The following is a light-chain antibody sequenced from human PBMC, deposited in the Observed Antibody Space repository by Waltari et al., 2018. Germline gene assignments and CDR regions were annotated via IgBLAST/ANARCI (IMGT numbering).Light chain of an antibody. CDR2: GTF. CDR1: ESISRTY. CDR3: QQYGTLPIT. V-gene: IGKV3-20*01. Sequence: GERATLSCRASESISRTYLAWYQHKPGQSPRLLIFGTFSRAAGIPDRFSGSGSGTDFTLIISRLEPEDFAVYFCQQYGTLPITFGQGTRLQIK. J-gene: IGKJ5*01.